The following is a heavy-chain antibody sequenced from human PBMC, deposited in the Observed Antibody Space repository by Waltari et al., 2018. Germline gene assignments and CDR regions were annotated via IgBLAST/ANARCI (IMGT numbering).Heavy chain of an antibody. V-gene: IGHV4-59*11. CDR1: GGSISSHY. J-gene: IGHJ4*02. CDR2: IYYSGSS. CDR3: ARDGVYCSGGSCYSVLDY. Sequence: QVQLQESGPGLVKPSETLSLTCTVSGGSISSHYWSWIRQPPGKGLEWIGYIYYSGSSNYNPSLKSRVTRSVDSSKNQFSLKLSSVTAADTAVYYCARDGVYCSGGSCYSVLDYWGQGTLVTVSS. D-gene: IGHD2-15*01.